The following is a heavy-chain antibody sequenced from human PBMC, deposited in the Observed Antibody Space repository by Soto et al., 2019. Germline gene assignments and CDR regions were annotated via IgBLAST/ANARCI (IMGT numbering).Heavy chain of an antibody. CDR3: ARDAGVSGELYY. J-gene: IGHJ4*02. CDR1: GYTFTSYG. D-gene: IGHD1-7*01. Sequence: QVQLVQSGAEAKKPGASVKVSCKASGYTFTSYGISWVRQAPGQGLEWMGWISAYNGNTNYAQKLQGRVTMTTDTSTSTXXXXLXSLRSDDTAVYXCARDAGVSGELYYWGQGTLVTVSS. CDR2: ISAYNGNT. V-gene: IGHV1-18*01.